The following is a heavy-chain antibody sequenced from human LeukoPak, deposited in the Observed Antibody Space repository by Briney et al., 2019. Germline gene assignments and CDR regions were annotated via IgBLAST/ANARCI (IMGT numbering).Heavy chain of an antibody. V-gene: IGHV4-59*08. Sequence: SETLSLTCTVSGDSVSGVYWSWIRQPPGKGLEWIGYIYYSGDTNYNPSLKSRVTMSLDTSKNQVSLRLSSVTAADTAVYYCARHPFATPFDYWGRGTLLTVSS. CDR2: IYYSGDT. CDR3: ARHPFATPFDY. J-gene: IGHJ4*02. D-gene: IGHD2-15*01. CDR1: GDSVSGVY.